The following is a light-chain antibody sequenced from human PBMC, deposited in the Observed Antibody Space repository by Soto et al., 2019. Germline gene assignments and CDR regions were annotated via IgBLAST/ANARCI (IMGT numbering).Light chain of an antibody. CDR1: QGVSSSY. CDR2: DAS. CDR3: HQRQYWTPIT. J-gene: IGKJ5*01. Sequence: EIVLTQSPGTLSLSPGERATLSCMASQGVSSSYLAWYQQKPGQAPRLLISDASNRATGVPARFSGSGDGPDFTLTISSLEPEDFAVYYCHQRQYWTPITGGQGTRRAI. V-gene: IGKV3D-11*01.